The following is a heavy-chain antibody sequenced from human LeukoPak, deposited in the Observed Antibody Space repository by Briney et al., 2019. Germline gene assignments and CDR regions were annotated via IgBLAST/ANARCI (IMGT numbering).Heavy chain of an antibody. D-gene: IGHD4-23*01. CDR2: TSHDGVNT. V-gene: IGHV3-30*18. Sequence: GGSLRLSCAASGFSFSSWGIHWVRQAPGKGVEWVALTSHDGVNTYYADSVKGRFTISRDNSKNTLYLQMNSLRPEDTAVYYCAKGGGISANPLDPWGHGTLVIVSS. CDR3: AKGGGISANPLDP. CDR1: GFSFSSWG. J-gene: IGHJ5*02.